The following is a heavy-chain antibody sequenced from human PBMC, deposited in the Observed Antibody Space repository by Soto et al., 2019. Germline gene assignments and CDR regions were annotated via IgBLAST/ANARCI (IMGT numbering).Heavy chain of an antibody. CDR1: GFTFTSYD. J-gene: IGHJ3*01. CDR3: ATWHEREHAYDV. CDR2: ILHDGSAE. V-gene: IGHV3-30*03. Sequence: QVQLVESGGGVVQPGRSLRLSCAASGFTFTSYDMHWVRQAPGKGLEWMALILHDGSAEYYADSVKGRFTISRDNSKSTLYLQMNSLRAEDTAVYYCATWHEREHAYDVWGQGTTVTVSS. D-gene: IGHD1-1*01.